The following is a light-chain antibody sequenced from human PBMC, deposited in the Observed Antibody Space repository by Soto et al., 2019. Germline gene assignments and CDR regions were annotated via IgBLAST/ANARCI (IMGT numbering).Light chain of an antibody. CDR3: QQYDYSRS. J-gene: IGKJ1*01. Sequence: IQMTQSPSTLSASVGDSFSITCRASQNVSVSLAWYQHKPGEAPKLLIYDVSNLETGVPSRLSGSGSGTAFSLTIRSLQPDDFAIYYCQQYDYSRSFGQGTKVDIK. V-gene: IGKV1-5*01. CDR1: QNVSVS. CDR2: DVS.